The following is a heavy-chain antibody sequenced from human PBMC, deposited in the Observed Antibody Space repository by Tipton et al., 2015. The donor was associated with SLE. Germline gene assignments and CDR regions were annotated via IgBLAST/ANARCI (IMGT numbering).Heavy chain of an antibody. CDR3: ARDGGDYYNWFDP. CDR1: GFIFNSYS. V-gene: IGHV3-21*03. CDR2: ISSGSNYI. D-gene: IGHD3-10*01. Sequence: SLRLSCAASGFIFNSYSINWVRQASGKGLEWVSSISSGSNYISYADSVKGRFTISRDNTKDSLFLQMNSLRDDDTAVYYCARDGGDYYNWFDPWGQGTLVTVSS. J-gene: IGHJ5*02.